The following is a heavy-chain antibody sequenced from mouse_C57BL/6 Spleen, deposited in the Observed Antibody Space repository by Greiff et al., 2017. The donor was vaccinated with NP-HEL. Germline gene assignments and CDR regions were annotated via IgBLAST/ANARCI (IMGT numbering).Heavy chain of an antibody. V-gene: IGHV1-39*01. Sequence: VQLQQSGPELVKPGASVKISCKASGYSFTDYNMNWVKQSNGKSLEWIGVINPNYGTTSYNQKFKGKATLTADKSSSTAYMELRSLTSEDSAVYFCARAFYDGYYSDYWGQGTTLTVSS. J-gene: IGHJ2*01. CDR2: INPNYGTT. D-gene: IGHD2-3*01. CDR3: ARAFYDGYYSDY. CDR1: GYSFTDYN.